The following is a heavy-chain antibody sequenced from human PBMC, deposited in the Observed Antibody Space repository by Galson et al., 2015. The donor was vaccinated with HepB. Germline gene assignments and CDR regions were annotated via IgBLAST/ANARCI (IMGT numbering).Heavy chain of an antibody. CDR1: GFTFSSYA. V-gene: IGHV3-23*01. D-gene: IGHD7-27*01. CDR3: AKAFWGPGDYFDY. Sequence: SLRLSCAASGFTFSSYAMSWVRQAPGKGLEWVSAVSGRGENTNYADSVKGRFTISRDNSKNTLYLQMHSLRAEDTAVYYCAKAFWGPGDYFDYWGQGILVTVSS. CDR2: VSGRGENT. J-gene: IGHJ4*02.